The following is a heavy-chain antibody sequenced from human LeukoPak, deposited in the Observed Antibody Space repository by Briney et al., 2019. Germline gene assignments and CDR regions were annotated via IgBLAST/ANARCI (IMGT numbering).Heavy chain of an antibody. Sequence: SETLSLTCTVSCGSISSSSYYWGWIRQPPGKGLEWIGSISYSGSTYYNPPLKSRVTISEDTSKNQFSLRLSSVTAADTAVYYCAGTGGDYYFDYWGQGTLVTVSS. D-gene: IGHD3-16*01. CDR2: ISYSGST. CDR1: CGSISSSSYY. CDR3: AGTGGDYYFDY. J-gene: IGHJ4*02. V-gene: IGHV4-39*01.